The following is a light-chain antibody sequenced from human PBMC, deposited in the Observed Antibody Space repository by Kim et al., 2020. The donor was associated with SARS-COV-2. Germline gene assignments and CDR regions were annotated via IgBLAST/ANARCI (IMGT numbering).Light chain of an antibody. J-gene: IGLJ1*01. CDR1: SSDVGGYKD. CDR2: DVT. V-gene: IGLV2-14*03. CDR3: SSYTSSSTTYV. Sequence: ITISWTGTSSDVGGYKDVTGYQQHTGKAPKRMIYDVTNRPSGVSNRFSGSKSGNTASLTISGLQAEDEADYYCSSYTSSSTTYVFGTGTKVTVL.